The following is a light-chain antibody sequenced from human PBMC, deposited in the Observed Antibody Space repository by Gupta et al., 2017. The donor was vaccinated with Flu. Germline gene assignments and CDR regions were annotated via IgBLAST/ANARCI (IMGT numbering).Light chain of an antibody. V-gene: IGKV3-15*01. Sequence: PATLSGSPGERATLSCRASQSVSRNLAWYQQKPGQAPRLLIYGASTRATGIPARFSGSGSGTEFTLTISSRQSEDFAVYYCQQYNNWLFTFGPGTKVDIK. CDR3: QQYNNWLFT. J-gene: IGKJ3*01. CDR2: GAS. CDR1: QSVSRN.